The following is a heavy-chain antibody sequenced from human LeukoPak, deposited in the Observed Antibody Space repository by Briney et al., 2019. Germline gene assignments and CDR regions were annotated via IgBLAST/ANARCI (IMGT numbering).Heavy chain of an antibody. CDR3: ARQFLVGSTFHAFDL. CDR2: VDSSGNT. Sequence: SETLSLTCTVSGGSISSYYWSWLRQSAGNRLEWIGHVDSSGNTNYNPSLESRVTMSVDTSKKQFSLKLTSATAADMAVYFCARQFLVGSTFHAFDLWGQGTRVTVSS. V-gene: IGHV4-4*07. D-gene: IGHD1-26*01. CDR1: GGSISSYY. J-gene: IGHJ3*01.